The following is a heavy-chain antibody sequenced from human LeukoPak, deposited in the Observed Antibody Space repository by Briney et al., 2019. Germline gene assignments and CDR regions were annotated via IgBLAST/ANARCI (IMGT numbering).Heavy chain of an antibody. Sequence: ESXXISCNGSGYXFTSXXXXXXRQTPGKXLXWMGRXXXXDSXTKXXXXXXGXXXIXXDXSISTVYLQWSSLKASDTAMYYCARVVTLTHPFDPWGQGTLVTVSS. CDR3: ARVVTLTHPFDP. V-gene: IGHV5-10-1*01. CDR2: XXXXDSXT. CDR1: GYXFTSXX. D-gene: IGHD4-11*01. J-gene: IGHJ5*02.